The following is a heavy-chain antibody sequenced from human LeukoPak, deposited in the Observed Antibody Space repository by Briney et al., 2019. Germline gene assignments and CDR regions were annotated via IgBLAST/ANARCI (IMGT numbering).Heavy chain of an antibody. D-gene: IGHD6-13*01. V-gene: IGHV3-53*01. CDR1: EFTVSSNY. J-gene: IGHJ4*02. CDR2: IYSDGRT. Sequence: GGSLRLSCEVSEFTVSSNYMSWGRQAPGKGPEWVSIIYSDGRTYYTDSVKGRFTTTRDNSKNTLYMQMNSLRAEDTAVYYCARSIPATGTRNPFYCFDFWGQGTLVTVSS. CDR3: ARSIPATGTRNPFYCFDF.